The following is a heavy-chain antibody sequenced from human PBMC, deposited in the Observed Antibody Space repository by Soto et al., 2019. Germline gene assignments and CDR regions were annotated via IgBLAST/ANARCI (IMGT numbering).Heavy chain of an antibody. D-gene: IGHD6-13*01. V-gene: IGHV4-31*03. CDR1: GGSISSDNYY. Sequence: QVQLQESGPGLVKPSQTLSLTCTVSGGSISSDNYYWSWIRQHPGQGLEWIGNIYYSGVSYYNPSLESRLTISVDTSKNQFSLKLSSVTAADTAVYYCAREINYSTTNLDARYYYYGMDVWGHGTTVTVSS. J-gene: IGHJ6*02. CDR3: AREINYSTTNLDARYYYYGMDV. CDR2: IYYSGVS.